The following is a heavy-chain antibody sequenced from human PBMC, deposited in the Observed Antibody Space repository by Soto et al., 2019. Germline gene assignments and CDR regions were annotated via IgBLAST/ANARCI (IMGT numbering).Heavy chain of an antibody. CDR2: ISSSSSTI. J-gene: IGHJ6*02. CDR3: ARAGYYDSSGYYPYYYGMDV. Sequence: GGSLRLSCAASGFTFSSYSMNWVRQAPGKGLERVSYISSSSSTIYYADSVKGRFTISRDNAKNSLYLQMNSLRDEDTAVYYCARAGYYDSSGYYPYYYGMDVWGQGTTVTVSS. CDR1: GFTFSSYS. D-gene: IGHD3-22*01. V-gene: IGHV3-48*02.